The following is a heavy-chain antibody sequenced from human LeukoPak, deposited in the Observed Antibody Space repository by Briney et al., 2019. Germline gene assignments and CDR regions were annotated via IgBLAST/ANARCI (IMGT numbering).Heavy chain of an antibody. Sequence: SQTLSLTCTVSGDSVISGDYRWTWIRQPPGKGLEWIGEINHSGSTNYNPSLKSRVTISVDTSKNQFSLKLSSVTAADTAVYYCAGNRRWFDPWGQGTLVTVSS. CDR3: AGNRRWFDP. CDR2: INHSGST. D-gene: IGHD2/OR15-2a*01. V-gene: IGHV4-34*01. CDR1: GDSVISGDYR. J-gene: IGHJ5*02.